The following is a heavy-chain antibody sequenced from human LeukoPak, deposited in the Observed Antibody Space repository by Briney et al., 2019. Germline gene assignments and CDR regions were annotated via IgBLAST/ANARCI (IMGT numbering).Heavy chain of an antibody. V-gene: IGHV3-30*04. CDR2: ISYDGSNK. Sequence: GGSLRLSFAASGFTFSSYAMHWVRQAPGKGLEWGAVISYDGSNKYYADSVKGRFTISRDNSKNTLYLQMNSLRAEDTAVYYCASSFYDLLVYFDYWGQGTLVTVSS. CDR1: GFTFSSYA. J-gene: IGHJ4*02. D-gene: IGHD5/OR15-5a*01. CDR3: ASSFYDLLVYFDY.